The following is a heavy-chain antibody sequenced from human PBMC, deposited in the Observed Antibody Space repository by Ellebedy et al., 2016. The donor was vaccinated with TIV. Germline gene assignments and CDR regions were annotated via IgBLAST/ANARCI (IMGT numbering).Heavy chain of an antibody. D-gene: IGHD6-6*01. CDR3: ARGSSSSFYWYFDL. Sequence: SETLSLTCTVSGGSISSYYWSWIRQPPGKGLEWIGYIYYSGSTNYNPSLKSRVTISVDTSKNQFSLKLSSVTAADTAVYYCARGSSSSFYWYFDLWGRGTLVTVSS. J-gene: IGHJ2*01. V-gene: IGHV4-59*01. CDR1: GGSISSYY. CDR2: IYYSGST.